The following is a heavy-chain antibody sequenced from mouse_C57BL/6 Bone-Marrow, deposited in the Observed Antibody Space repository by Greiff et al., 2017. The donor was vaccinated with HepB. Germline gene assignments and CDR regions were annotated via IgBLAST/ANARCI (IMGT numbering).Heavy chain of an antibody. Sequence: EVQLVESGGGLVQPGGSLKLSCAASGFTFSDYYMYWVRQTPEKRLEWVAYISNGGGSTYYPDTVKGRFTISRDNAKNTLYLQMSRLKSEDTAMYYCARSYGSSVAYWGQGTLVTVSA. CDR3: ARSYGSSVAY. J-gene: IGHJ3*01. D-gene: IGHD1-1*01. CDR2: ISNGGGST. CDR1: GFTFSDYY. V-gene: IGHV5-12*01.